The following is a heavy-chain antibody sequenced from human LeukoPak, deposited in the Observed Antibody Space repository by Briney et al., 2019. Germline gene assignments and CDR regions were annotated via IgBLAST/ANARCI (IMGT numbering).Heavy chain of an antibody. V-gene: IGHV3-48*03. CDR3: ASRDCSSTSCYPEM. Sequence: GGSLRLSCAASGFTFSSYEMNWIRQAPGKGLEWVSYISSAGSGMYYADSVKGRFTISRDNAKNSLYLQMNSLRAEDTATYYCASRDCSSTSCYPEMWGQGTLVTVSS. D-gene: IGHD2-2*01. CDR1: GFTFSSYE. CDR2: ISSAGSGM. J-gene: IGHJ4*02.